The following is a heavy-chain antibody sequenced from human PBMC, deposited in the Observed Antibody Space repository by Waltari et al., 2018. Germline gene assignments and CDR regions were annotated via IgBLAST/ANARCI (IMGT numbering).Heavy chain of an antibody. D-gene: IGHD3-3*01. CDR1: GGSFSGYY. J-gene: IGHJ3*02. CDR3: AREKRAYYDFWSGYRDAFDI. CDR2: INHSGST. Sequence: QVQLQQWGAGLLKPSETLSLTCAVYGGSFSGYYWSWIRQPPGKGLEWIGEINHSGSTNYNPSLKSRVTISVDTSKNQFSLKLSSVTAADTAVYYCAREKRAYYDFWSGYRDAFDIWGQGTMVTVSS. V-gene: IGHV4-34*01.